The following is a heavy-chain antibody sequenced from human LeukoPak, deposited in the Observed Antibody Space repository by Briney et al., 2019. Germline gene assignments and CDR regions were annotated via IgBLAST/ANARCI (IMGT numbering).Heavy chain of an antibody. V-gene: IGHV1-2*02. J-gene: IGHJ4*02. CDR3: ARVWVSGSYLSY. Sequence: ASVKVSCKASGYTFTGYYMHWVRQAPGQGLEWMGWINPNSGGTNYAQKFQGRVTMTRDTSISTAYMELSRLRSGDTAVYYCARVWVSGSYLSYWGQGTLVTVSS. D-gene: IGHD1-26*01. CDR1: GYTFTGYY. CDR2: INPNSGGT.